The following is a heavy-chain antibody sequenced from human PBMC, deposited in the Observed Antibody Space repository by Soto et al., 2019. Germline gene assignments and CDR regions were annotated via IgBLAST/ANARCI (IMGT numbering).Heavy chain of an antibody. CDR2: IYWDDDK. D-gene: IGHD6-19*01. CDR3: AHIVVAGLGYYFDY. CDR1: GFSLSSTRMA. J-gene: IGHJ4*02. V-gene: IGHV2-5*02. Sequence: QITLKESGPTLVKPTQTLTLTCTFSGFSLSSTRMAVGWIRQPPGKALEWLALIYWDDDKGYSPFLKSRLTITKYTSKNHVVLTMSNMDPVDTARYYCAHIVVAGLGYYFDYWGQGTLVTVSS.